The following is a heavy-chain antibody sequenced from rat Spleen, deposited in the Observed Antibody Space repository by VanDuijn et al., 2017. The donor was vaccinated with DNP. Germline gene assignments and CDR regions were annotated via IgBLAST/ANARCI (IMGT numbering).Heavy chain of an antibody. D-gene: IGHD1-11*01. CDR1: GYSITSNY. CDR2: ISYSGFT. J-gene: IGHJ4*01. CDR3: AREDYASVMDA. V-gene: IGHV3-1*01. Sequence: EVQLQESGPGLVKPSQSLSLTCSVTGYSITSNYWAWIRKFPGNKMEWMGYISYSGFTSFSPSLKSRISITRDTSKRQFFLQLNSVTTEDTATYYCAREDYASVMDAWGQGASVTVSS.